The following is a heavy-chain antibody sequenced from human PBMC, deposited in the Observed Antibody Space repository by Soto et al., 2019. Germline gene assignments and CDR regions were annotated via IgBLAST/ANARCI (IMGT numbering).Heavy chain of an antibody. V-gene: IGHV1-18*01. Sequence: ASVKVSCKASGYTFTSYGISWVRQAPGQGLEWMGWISAYNGNTNYAQKLQGRVTMTTDTSTSTAYMELRSLRSDDTAVYYCARDGHLLRFGELLSPYNWFDPWGQGTLVTVSS. CDR3: ARDGHLLRFGELLSPYNWFDP. CDR1: GYTFTSYG. CDR2: ISAYNGNT. J-gene: IGHJ5*02. D-gene: IGHD3-10*01.